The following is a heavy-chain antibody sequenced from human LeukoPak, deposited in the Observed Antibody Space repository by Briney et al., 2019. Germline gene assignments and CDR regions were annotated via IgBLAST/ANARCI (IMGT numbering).Heavy chain of an antibody. V-gene: IGHV4-39*01. CDR1: GGSISSSSYY. D-gene: IGHD3-3*01. CDR3: AALVLRFLEWFRVLDY. J-gene: IGHJ4*02. Sequence: SETLSLTCTVSGGSISSSSYYWGWIRQPPGKGLEWIGSIYYSGSTYYNPSLKSRVTISVDTSKNQFSLKLSSVTAADTAVYYCAALVLRFLEWFRVLDYWGQGTLVTVSS. CDR2: IYYSGST.